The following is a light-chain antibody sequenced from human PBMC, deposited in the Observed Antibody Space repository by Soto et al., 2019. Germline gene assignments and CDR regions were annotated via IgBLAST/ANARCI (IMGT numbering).Light chain of an antibody. CDR3: HQYYNVPIT. CDR2: WAS. J-gene: IGKJ5*01. Sequence: DIVMTQSPDSLAVSLCERATFNCKSSQSLLSSSDNKNYLAWSQQKAGQPPKVLMYWASAREAGVPDRFSGSGSGTDFTLTISSLQAEDVAVYYCHQYYNVPITFGQGTRLEIK. CDR1: QSLLSSSDNKNY. V-gene: IGKV4-1*01.